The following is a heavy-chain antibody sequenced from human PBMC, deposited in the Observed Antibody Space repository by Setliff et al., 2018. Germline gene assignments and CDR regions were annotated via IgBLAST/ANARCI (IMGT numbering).Heavy chain of an antibody. CDR1: GYTFTSYA. V-gene: IGHV1-3*03. Sequence: ASVKVSCKASGYTFTSYAIHWVRQAPGQRLEWMGWINAGNGNTKYSQEFQDRVTFTRDTFAETAYMELRSLTSDDMAVYYCARGYCDGIGCPAPLYYFDSWGQGTPVTVSS. J-gene: IGHJ4*02. CDR3: ARGYCDGIGCPAPLYYFDS. D-gene: IGHD2-21*01. CDR2: INAGNGNT.